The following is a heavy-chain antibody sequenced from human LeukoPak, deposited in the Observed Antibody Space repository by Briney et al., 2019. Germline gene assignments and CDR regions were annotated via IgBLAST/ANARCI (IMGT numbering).Heavy chain of an antibody. J-gene: IGHJ4*02. CDR3: ARVVYGSGSYSRLLDY. V-gene: IGHV4-31*03. CDR1: GGSISSGGYY. D-gene: IGHD3-10*01. Sequence: SETLSLTCTVSGGSISSGGYYWSWIRQHPGKGLEWIGYIYYSGSTYYNPSLKSRVTISVDTSKNQFSLKLSSVTAADTAVYYCARVVYGSGSYSRLLDYWGQGTLVTVSS. CDR2: IYYSGST.